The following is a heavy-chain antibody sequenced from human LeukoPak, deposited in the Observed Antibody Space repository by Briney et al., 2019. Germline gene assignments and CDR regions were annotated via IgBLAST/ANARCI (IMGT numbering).Heavy chain of an antibody. CDR2: INFSGST. CDR3: ARFEVVAGSFWFDP. J-gene: IGHJ5*02. D-gene: IGHD6-19*01. V-gene: IGHV4-59*01. CDR1: GGSISTYY. Sequence: SETLSLTCTVSGGSISTYYWSWIRQPPGEGLEWIGYINFSGSTNYNPSLKSRVTISVDTSKNQFSLNLSSVTAADTALYYCARFEVVAGSFWFDPWGQGTLVTVSS.